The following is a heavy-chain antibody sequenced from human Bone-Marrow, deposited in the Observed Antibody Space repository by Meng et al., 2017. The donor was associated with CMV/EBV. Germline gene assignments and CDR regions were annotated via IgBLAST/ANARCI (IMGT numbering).Heavy chain of an antibody. CDR3: TRDLLSGLTSDY. CDR1: GGSISSYY. CDR2: IYYSGCT. V-gene: IGHV4-59*12. Sequence: SETLSLTCTVSGGSISSYYWSWIRQPPGKGLEWIGYIYYSGCTNYNPSLKSRVTISVDTSKNQFSLKLSSVTAADTAVYYCTRDLLSGLTSDYWGQGTLVTVSS. J-gene: IGHJ4*02. D-gene: IGHD1-14*01.